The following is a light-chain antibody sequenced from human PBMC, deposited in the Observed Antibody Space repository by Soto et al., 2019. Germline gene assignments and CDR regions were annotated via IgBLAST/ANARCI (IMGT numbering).Light chain of an antibody. CDR2: TVS. Sequence: DLQMTQSPSSLSASFGDRVTITFRSSQRFSDYLNWYQQRPGEAPKLLIHTVSTLQSGVPSRFSGSGYGTELTITISSLEHEDVEIYYCQQFYSSTTSFGGGTKVDI. CDR3: QQFYSSTTS. J-gene: IGKJ4*01. V-gene: IGKV1-39*01. CDR1: QRFSDY.